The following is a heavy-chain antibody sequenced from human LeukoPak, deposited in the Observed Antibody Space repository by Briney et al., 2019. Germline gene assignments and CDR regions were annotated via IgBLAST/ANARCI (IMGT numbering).Heavy chain of an antibody. Sequence: GGSLRLSCAASGFTFSSYSMNWVRQAPGKGLEWVSYISSSSSTIYYADSVKGRFTISRDNAKNTLSVEMHSLRAEDTAVYYCIRARGSSCDLHFDYWGQGILVSVSS. D-gene: IGHD5-18*01. CDR1: GFTFSSYS. CDR3: IRARGSSCDLHFDY. J-gene: IGHJ4*02. CDR2: ISSSSSTI. V-gene: IGHV3-48*04.